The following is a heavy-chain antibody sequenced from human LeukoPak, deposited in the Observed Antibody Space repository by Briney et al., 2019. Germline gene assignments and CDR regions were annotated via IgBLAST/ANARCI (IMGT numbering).Heavy chain of an antibody. D-gene: IGHD5-18*01. CDR2: INPNSGGT. V-gene: IGHV1-2*02. CDR1: GYTFTGYY. CDR3: ARARPGYSYGYTFMDY. J-gene: IGHJ4*02. Sequence: ASVKVSCKASGYTFTGYYMHWVRQAPGQGLEWMGWINPNSGGTNYAQKFQGRVTMTRDTSISAAYMELSRLRSDDTAVYYCARARPGYSYGYTFMDYWGQGTLVTVSS.